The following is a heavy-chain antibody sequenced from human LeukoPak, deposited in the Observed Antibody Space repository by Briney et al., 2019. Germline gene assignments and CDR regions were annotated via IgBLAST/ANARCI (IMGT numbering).Heavy chain of an antibody. V-gene: IGHV6-1*01. J-gene: IGHJ4*02. Sequence: SQTRSLTWTVSGVILSSNSAAWNWLRQSPSRRLNWLGRTYYRFKWYNDYAVSVKGLITISADTSKNQFSLQLKSVTPEDSAVYYCARSISGLGDWGQGTLVTVSS. CDR3: ARSISGLGD. CDR2: TYYRFKWYN. CDR1: GVILSSNSAA. D-gene: IGHD3-16*01.